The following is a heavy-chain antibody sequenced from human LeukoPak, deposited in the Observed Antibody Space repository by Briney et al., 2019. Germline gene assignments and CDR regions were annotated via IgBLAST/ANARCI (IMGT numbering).Heavy chain of an antibody. CDR3: ARVEVGATSTPPDY. CDR2: ISSSGSTI. V-gene: IGHV3-48*04. Sequence: GGSLRLSCAASGFTFSSYSMNWVRQAPGKGLEWVSYISSSGSTIYYADSVKGRFTISRDNAKNSLYLQMNSLRAEDTAVYYCARVEVGATSTPPDYWGQGTLVTVSS. D-gene: IGHD1-26*01. J-gene: IGHJ4*02. CDR1: GFTFSSYS.